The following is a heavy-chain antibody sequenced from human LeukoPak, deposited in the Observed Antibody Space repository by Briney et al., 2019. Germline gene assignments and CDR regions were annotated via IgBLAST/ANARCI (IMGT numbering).Heavy chain of an antibody. CDR3: ASLLVAGVASVDY. Sequence: PGRSLRLSCAAPGFTFSSYAMHWVRQAPGKGLEWVAVISYDGSNKYYADSVKGRFTISRDNSKNTLYLQMNSLRAEDTAVYYCASLLVAGVASVDYWGQGTLVTVSS. D-gene: IGHD6-19*01. CDR2: ISYDGSNK. J-gene: IGHJ4*02. CDR1: GFTFSSYA. V-gene: IGHV3-30*04.